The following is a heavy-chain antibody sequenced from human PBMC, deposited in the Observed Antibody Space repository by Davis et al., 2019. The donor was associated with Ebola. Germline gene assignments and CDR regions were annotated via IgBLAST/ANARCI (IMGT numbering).Heavy chain of an antibody. CDR2: ISAYNGNT. J-gene: IGHJ3*02. V-gene: IGHV1-18*01. Sequence: ASVKVSCKASGYTFTSYGISWVRQAPGQGLEWMGWISAYNGNTNYAQKLQGRVTMTRDTSTSTVYMELSSLRSEDTAVYYCARVNAIVVVTNPGAFDIWGQGTMVTVSS. CDR3: ARVNAIVVVTNPGAFDI. CDR1: GYTFTSYG. D-gene: IGHD2-21*02.